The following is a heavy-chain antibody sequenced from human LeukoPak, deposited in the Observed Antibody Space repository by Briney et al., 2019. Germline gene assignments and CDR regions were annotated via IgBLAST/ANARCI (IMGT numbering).Heavy chain of an antibody. V-gene: IGHV4-59*08. D-gene: IGHD5-18*01. Sequence: PSETLSLTCAVYGGSFSGYYWSWIRQPPGKGLEWIGYIYYSGSTNYNPSLKSRVTISVDTSKNQFSLKLSSVTAADTAVYYCARLWNTAMAGLDYWGQGTLVTVSS. CDR2: IYYSGST. CDR1: GGSFSGYY. J-gene: IGHJ4*02. CDR3: ARLWNTAMAGLDY.